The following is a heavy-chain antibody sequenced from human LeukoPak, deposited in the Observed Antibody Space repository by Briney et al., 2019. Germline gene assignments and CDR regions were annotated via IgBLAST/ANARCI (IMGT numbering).Heavy chain of an antibody. J-gene: IGHJ4*02. CDR1: GFTFSTYW. Sequence: GGSLRLSCAASGFTFSTYWMSWVRQAPGKGLEWVANIKQDGSEKYYVDSVKGRFTISRGNAKNLLYLQMNSLRAEDTAMYYCARDSAGNDYWGQGTLVTVSS. CDR2: IKQDGSEK. D-gene: IGHD6-13*01. CDR3: ARDSAGNDY. V-gene: IGHV3-7*01.